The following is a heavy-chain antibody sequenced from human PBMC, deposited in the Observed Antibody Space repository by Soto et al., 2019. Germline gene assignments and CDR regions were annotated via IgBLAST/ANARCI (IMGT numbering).Heavy chain of an antibody. J-gene: IGHJ5*02. V-gene: IGHV4-4*08. CDR3: ARPKTIGAAAGKGWFDP. CDR1: GGSISGYY. CDR2: MYNTGST. D-gene: IGHD6-13*01. Sequence: PSETLSLTCTVSGGSISGYYWSWIRQPPGKGLEWIGYMYNTGSTVYNPSLKGRLTISVDPSKNQFSLKLTYVTAADTAMYYCARPKTIGAAAGKGWFDPWGQGTLVTVSS.